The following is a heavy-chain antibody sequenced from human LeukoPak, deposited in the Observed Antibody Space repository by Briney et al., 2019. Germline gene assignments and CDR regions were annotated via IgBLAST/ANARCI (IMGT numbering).Heavy chain of an antibody. CDR3: ARGLVGGYYMDV. Sequence: SETLSLTCTVSGGSISSYYWSWIRQPPGKGLEWIGYIYYSGSTNYNPSLKSRVTISVDTSKNQFSLKLSSVTAADTAVYYCARGLVGGYYMDVWGKGTTVTVSS. CDR2: IYYSGST. D-gene: IGHD2-15*01. J-gene: IGHJ6*03. CDR1: GGSISSYY. V-gene: IGHV4-59*12.